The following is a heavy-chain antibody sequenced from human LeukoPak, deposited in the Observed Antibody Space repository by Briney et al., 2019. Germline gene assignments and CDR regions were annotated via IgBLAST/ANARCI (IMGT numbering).Heavy chain of an antibody. CDR3: AKDGGGDYSNYYYGMDV. V-gene: IGHV3-23*01. J-gene: IGHJ6*02. D-gene: IGHD4-17*01. CDR2: ISGSGGST. Sequence: GGSLRLSCAASGFTFSSYAMSWVRQAPGKGLGWVSAISGSGGSTYYADSVKGRFTISRDNSKNTLYLQMNSLRAEDTAVYYCAKDGGGDYSNYYYGMDVWGQGTTVTVSS. CDR1: GFTFSSYA.